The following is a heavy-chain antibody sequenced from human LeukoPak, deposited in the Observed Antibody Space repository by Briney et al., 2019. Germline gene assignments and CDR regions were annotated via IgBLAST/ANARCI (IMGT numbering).Heavy chain of an antibody. V-gene: IGHV3-33*01. D-gene: IGHD1-26*01. Sequence: GRSLRLSCAASGFTFSSSGTHWARQAPGKGLGWVAVIWYDGRNKNYADSVKGPFTISRDNSKNTLFLQMNSLRAEGTAVYYCARDRSGSYDNLDYWGQGTLVTVSS. CDR2: IWYDGRNK. CDR1: GFTFSSSG. J-gene: IGHJ4*02. CDR3: ARDRSGSYDNLDY.